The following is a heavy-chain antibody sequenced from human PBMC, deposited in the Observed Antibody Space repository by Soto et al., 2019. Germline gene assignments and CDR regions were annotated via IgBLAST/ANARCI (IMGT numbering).Heavy chain of an antibody. V-gene: IGHV4-39*01. CDR3: ARPVAGLRHDAFDI. CDR1: GGSINSNTYY. CDR2: ICYSGST. Sequence: QLQLQESGPGLVKPSETLSLTCSVSGGSINSNTYYWGWIRQPPGKGLEWIGSICYSGSTCYNPSLNGRVTISVDTSNNPFSLKLRSVTAADTAVYYCARPVAGLRHDAFDIWGQGTMVTVSS. D-gene: IGHD6-19*01. J-gene: IGHJ3*02.